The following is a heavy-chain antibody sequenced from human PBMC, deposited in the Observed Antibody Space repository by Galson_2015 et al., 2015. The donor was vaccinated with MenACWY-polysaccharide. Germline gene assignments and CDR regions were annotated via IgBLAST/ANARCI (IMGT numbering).Heavy chain of an antibody. Sequence: SVRLACAASAFTFSCYWISWVRQAPGKGLEWMANIKEDGSDKYYVDYVKGRFNISRDNDKNSLYLQMNSLRAEDTAVYYCARRRGGLGNYFDYWGQGTLVTVSS. CDR2: IKEDGSDK. CDR1: AFTFSCYW. V-gene: IGHV3-7*01. CDR3: ARRRGGLGNYFDY. D-gene: IGHD3-16*01. J-gene: IGHJ4*02.